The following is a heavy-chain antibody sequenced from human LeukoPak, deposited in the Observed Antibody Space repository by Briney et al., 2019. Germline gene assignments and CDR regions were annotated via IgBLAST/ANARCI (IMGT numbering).Heavy chain of an antibody. CDR1: GGTFSSYA. D-gene: IGHD1/OR15-1a*01. CDR3: ARDYVPFRRSWNSPGY. J-gene: IGHJ4*02. CDR2: IIPIFGTA. Sequence: SVKVSCKASGGTFSSYAISWVRQAPGQGLEWMGGIIPIFGTANYAQKFQGRVTITTDESTSTAYMELSSLRSEDTAVYYCARDYVPFRRSWNSPGYWGQGTLVTVSS. V-gene: IGHV1-69*05.